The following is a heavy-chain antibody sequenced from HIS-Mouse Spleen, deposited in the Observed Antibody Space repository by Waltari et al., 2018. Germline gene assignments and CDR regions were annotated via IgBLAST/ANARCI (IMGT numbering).Heavy chain of an antibody. J-gene: IGHJ6*02. CDR1: GGSIISSSYY. V-gene: IGHV4-39*07. CDR2: IYYSGST. CDR3: ARDSIAVMDV. Sequence: QLQLQESGPGLVKPSETLSLTRTVSGGSIISSSYYWGWIRQPPGKGLEWIGSIYYSGSTYYNPSLKSRVTISVDTSKNQCSLKLSSVTAADTAVYYCARDSIAVMDVWGQGTTVTVSS. D-gene: IGHD6-19*01.